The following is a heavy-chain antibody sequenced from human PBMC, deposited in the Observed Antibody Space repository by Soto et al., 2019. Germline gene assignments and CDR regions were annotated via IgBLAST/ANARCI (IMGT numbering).Heavy chain of an antibody. D-gene: IGHD5-12*01. CDR2: IYYSGST. Sequence: SETLSLTCTVSGGSISSSSYYWGWIRQPPGKGLEWIGSIYYSGSTYYNPSLKSRVTISVDTSKNQFSLKLSSVTAADTAVYYCARHSEMATMYTWFDPWGQGTLVTVSS. CDR3: ARHSEMATMYTWFDP. J-gene: IGHJ5*02. V-gene: IGHV4-39*01. CDR1: GGSISSSSYY.